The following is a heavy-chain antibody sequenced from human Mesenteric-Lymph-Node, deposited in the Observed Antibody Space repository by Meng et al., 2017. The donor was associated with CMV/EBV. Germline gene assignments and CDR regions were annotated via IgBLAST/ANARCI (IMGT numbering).Heavy chain of an antibody. CDR1: GYPFTGYF. CDR3: VRSLGESSSY. CDR2: INPNNGDT. J-gene: IGHJ4*02. Sequence: ASVKVSCKASGYPFTGYFINWVRRAPGQGLEWVGSINPNNGDTNYAQKFRGRVTMTRDTSISTAYMEVSRLNSDDTAMYYCVRSLGESSSYWGQGTLVTVS. V-gene: IGHV1-2*02. D-gene: IGHD3-16*02.